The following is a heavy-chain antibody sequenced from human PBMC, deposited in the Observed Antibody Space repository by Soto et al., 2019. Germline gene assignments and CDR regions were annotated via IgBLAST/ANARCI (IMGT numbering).Heavy chain of an antibody. V-gene: IGHV4-39*01. D-gene: IGHD1-26*01. CDR3: ARTENHRSYRVPGAFDI. Sequence: QLQLQESGPGLVKPSGTLSLTCTVSGGSISSSSYYWGWIRQPPGKGLEWIGSIYYSGSTYYNPSLNSRVTITVDTSKSQFSLRQSSVTAADTAVYYCARTENHRSYRVPGAFDIWGQGTMVTVSS. J-gene: IGHJ3*02. CDR1: GGSISSSSYY. CDR2: IYYSGST.